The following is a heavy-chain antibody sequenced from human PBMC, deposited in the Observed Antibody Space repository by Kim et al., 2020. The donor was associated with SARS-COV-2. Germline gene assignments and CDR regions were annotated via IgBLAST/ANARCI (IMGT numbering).Heavy chain of an antibody. CDR3: AKGDCSSASCYTTDS. CDR2: VSGSGDST. CDR1: GFTFSTYA. J-gene: IGHJ4*02. V-gene: IGHV3-23*01. D-gene: IGHD2-2*01. Sequence: GGSLRLSCAASGFTFSTYAMTWVRQAPGKGLEWVSTVSGSGDSTHYADSVKGRFTIYRDTSKDTLYLRMISLRAEDTAVYYCAKGDCSSASCYTTDSWGRGTLVTVSS.